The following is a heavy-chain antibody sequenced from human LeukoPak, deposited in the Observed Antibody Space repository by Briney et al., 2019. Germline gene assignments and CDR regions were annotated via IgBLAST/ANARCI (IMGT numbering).Heavy chain of an antibody. J-gene: IGHJ4*02. CDR2: LSADGAAT. Sequence: PGGSLRLSCVASGFTFSTYALTWVRQAPGKGLEWVSALSADGAATYYADSVKGRFTISRDNSKNTLYLHMNSLRAEDTALYYCATLPLNSNTGYWGQGTLVTVSS. D-gene: IGHD4-11*01. CDR1: GFTFSTYA. V-gene: IGHV3-23*01. CDR3: ATLPLNSNTGY.